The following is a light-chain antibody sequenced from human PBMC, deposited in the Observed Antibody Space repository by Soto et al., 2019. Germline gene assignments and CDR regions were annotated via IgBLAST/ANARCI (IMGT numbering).Light chain of an antibody. V-gene: IGLV2-8*01. CDR1: NSDVGAYNY. CDR3: SSYAGSSKVV. CDR2: EVT. Sequence: QSALTQPPSASGSPGQSVTISCTGTNSDVGAYNYVSWYQQHPGKAPKLMIYEVTKRPSGVPDRFSGSKSGNTASLTVSGLQAEDEADYYCSSYAGSSKVVFGGGTKLT. J-gene: IGLJ3*02.